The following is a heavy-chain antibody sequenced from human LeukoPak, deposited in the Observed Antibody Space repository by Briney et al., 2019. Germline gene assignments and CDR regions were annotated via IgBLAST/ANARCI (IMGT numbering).Heavy chain of an antibody. V-gene: IGHV3-53*01. CDR3: ARGPAGYN. CDR2: IYSGGST. Sequence: GGSLRLSCAASGFTVSSNHMSWVRQAPGKGLEWVSVIYSGGSTDYADSVKGRFTISRDNLKNTLYLQMNSLRAEDTAMYYCARGPAGYNWGQGTLVTFSS. J-gene: IGHJ4*02. D-gene: IGHD1-1*01. CDR1: GFTVSSNH.